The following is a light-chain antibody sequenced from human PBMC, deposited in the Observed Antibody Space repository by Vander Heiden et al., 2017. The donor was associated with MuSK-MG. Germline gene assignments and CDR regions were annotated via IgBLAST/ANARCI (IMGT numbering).Light chain of an antibody. J-gene: IGKJ1*01. V-gene: IGKV4-1*01. CDR3: QQYYSIPQT. CDR2: WAS. CDR1: QSVLHSSNNKNY. Sequence: DIVMTLSPDSLAVSLGERATINCKSSQSVLHSSNNKNYLAWYQQKPGQPPKLVINWASTRESGVPDRFSGSGSGTDFTLTISSLQAEDVAVYYCQQYYSIPQTFGQGTKVEIK.